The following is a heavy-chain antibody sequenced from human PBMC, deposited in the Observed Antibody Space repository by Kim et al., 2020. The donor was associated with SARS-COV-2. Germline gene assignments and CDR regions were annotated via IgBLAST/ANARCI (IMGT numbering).Heavy chain of an antibody. V-gene: IGHV3-7*01. D-gene: IGHD6-13*01. CDR1: GFIFRTSW. CDR3: ARTGSAGRYFDL. CDR2: TNEDGSGK. J-gene: IGHJ2*01. Sequence: GGSLRLSCVASGFIFRTSWMGWVRQAPGKGLEWVANTNEDGSGKYYVDSVKGRFTISRDNAKNSLYLQMNSLRDEDTGVYYCARTGSAGRYFDLWGRGTLVTVSS.